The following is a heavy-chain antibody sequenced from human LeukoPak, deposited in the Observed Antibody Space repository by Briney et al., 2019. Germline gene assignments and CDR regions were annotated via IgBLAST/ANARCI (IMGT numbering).Heavy chain of an antibody. Sequence: GGSLRLSCLTSGFTLSTNAMSWVRQAPGKGLEWISGISGSGASTYYADSVKGRFTISRDDSRNTLYLQMNSLRAGDTAVYYCARDKGDYDTSGSLFVFGGQGTPVTVSS. CDR2: ISGSGAST. D-gene: IGHD3-22*01. J-gene: IGHJ4*02. CDR3: ARDKGDYDTSGSLFVF. V-gene: IGHV3-23*01. CDR1: GFTLSTNA.